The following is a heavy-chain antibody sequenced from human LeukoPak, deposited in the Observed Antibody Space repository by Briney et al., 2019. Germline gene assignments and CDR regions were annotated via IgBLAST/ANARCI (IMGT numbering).Heavy chain of an antibody. CDR1: GGSISSYY. CDR2: IYYSGST. V-gene: IGHV4-59*01. D-gene: IGHD1-1*01. Sequence: PSETLSLTRTVSGGSISSYYWSWIRQPPGKGLEWIGYIYYSGSTNYNPSLKSRVTISVDTSKNQFSLQLRSVTAADTAVYYCAGDVMSTALDAFDVWGQGTMVTVSS. J-gene: IGHJ3*01. CDR3: AGDVMSTALDAFDV.